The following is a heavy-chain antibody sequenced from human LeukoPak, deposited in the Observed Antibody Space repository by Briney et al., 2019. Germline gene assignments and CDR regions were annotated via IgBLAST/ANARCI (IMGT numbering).Heavy chain of an antibody. D-gene: IGHD5-24*01. CDR3: ARGGQGDGYSADEAFDF. Sequence: SETLSLTCAVYGGSFSGYYWSWIRQPPGKGLEWIGEINHSGSTNYNPSLKSRVTISVDTSKNQFSLKLSSVTAADTAVYYCARGGQGDGYSADEAFDFWGQGTMVTVSS. CDR1: GGSFSGYY. V-gene: IGHV4-34*01. J-gene: IGHJ3*01. CDR2: INHSGST.